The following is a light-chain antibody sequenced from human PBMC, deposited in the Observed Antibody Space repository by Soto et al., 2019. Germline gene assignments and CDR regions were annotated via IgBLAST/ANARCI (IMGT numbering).Light chain of an antibody. CDR1: QSLNTY. Sequence: EIVLTQSPGTLSLSPGERATLSCRASQSLNTYLAWYQQKPGQAPRLLIYDASNRATGIPARFTGSGSGTDFTLTISRLEPEDFAVYYCQQYGSSPRTFGQGTKVDI. CDR2: DAS. V-gene: IGKV3-20*01. J-gene: IGKJ1*01. CDR3: QQYGSSPRT.